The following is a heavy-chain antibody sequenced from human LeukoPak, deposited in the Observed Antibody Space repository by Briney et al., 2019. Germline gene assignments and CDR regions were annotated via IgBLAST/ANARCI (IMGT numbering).Heavy chain of an antibody. CDR2: IYSTGTT. J-gene: IGHJ4*02. CDR3: ARLVIDYGDRRLDY. D-gene: IGHD4-17*01. CDR1: GFTVNSNY. V-gene: IGHV3-66*02. Sequence: GGSLRLSCAASGFTVNSNYMTWVRRAPGKGLEWVSLIYSTGTTYYADSVKGRFTISRDNSKNTLYLQMNSLRAEDTAVYYCARLVIDYGDRRLDYWGQGTLVTVSS.